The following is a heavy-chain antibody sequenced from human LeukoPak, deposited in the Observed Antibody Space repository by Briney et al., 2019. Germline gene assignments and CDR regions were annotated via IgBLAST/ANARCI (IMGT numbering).Heavy chain of an antibody. CDR3: ARVPLGYCSSTSCYAGLSDY. D-gene: IGHD2-2*01. Sequence: PGGSLRLSCAASGFTFSDYYMSWIRRAPGKGLGWVSYISSSGSTIYHADSVKGRFTISRDNAKNSLYLQMNSLRAEDTAVYYCARVPLGYCSSTSCYAGLSDYWGQGTLVTVSS. CDR2: ISSSGSTI. CDR1: GFTFSDYY. J-gene: IGHJ4*02. V-gene: IGHV3-11*01.